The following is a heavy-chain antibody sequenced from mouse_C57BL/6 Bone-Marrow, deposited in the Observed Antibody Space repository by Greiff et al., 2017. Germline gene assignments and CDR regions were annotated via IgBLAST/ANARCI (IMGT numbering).Heavy chain of an antibody. D-gene: IGHD4-1*01. Sequence: EVKLVESGGGLVQSGRSLRLSCATSGFTFSDFYMEWVRQAPGKGLEWIAASRNKANDYTTEYSASVKGRFIVSRDTSQSILYLQMNALRAEDTAIYYCARDAGLGLDYWGQGTTLTVSS. CDR3: ARDAGLGLDY. V-gene: IGHV7-1*01. CDR2: SRNKANDYTT. J-gene: IGHJ2*01. CDR1: GFTFSDFY.